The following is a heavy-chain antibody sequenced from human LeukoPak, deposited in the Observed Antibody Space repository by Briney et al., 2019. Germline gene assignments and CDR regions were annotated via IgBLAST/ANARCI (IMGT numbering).Heavy chain of an antibody. D-gene: IGHD2-15*01. V-gene: IGHV3-7*01. Sequence: GGSLRLSCAASGFTFSNHWMSWVRQALGKGLEWVANIKQDGSDKYYVDSVKGRFTISRDNAKNSLYLQMNSLRDEDTAVYFCARWGGSSCYDYWGQGTLVAVSS. J-gene: IGHJ4*02. CDR1: GFTFSNHW. CDR3: ARWGGSSCYDY. CDR2: IKQDGSDK.